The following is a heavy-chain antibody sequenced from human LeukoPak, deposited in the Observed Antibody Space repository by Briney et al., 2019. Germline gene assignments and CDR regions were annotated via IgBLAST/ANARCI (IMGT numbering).Heavy chain of an antibody. Sequence: ASVKVSCKASGYTFTGYYMHWVRQAPGQGLEWMGRINPNSGGTNYAQKFQGRVTMTRDTSTSTVYMELSSLRSEDTAVYYCARSAEVSGRDYDSSGYYSDAFDIWGQGTMVTVSS. CDR3: ARSAEVSGRDYDSSGYYSDAFDI. CDR1: GYTFTGYY. J-gene: IGHJ3*02. D-gene: IGHD3-22*01. CDR2: INPNSGGT. V-gene: IGHV1-2*06.